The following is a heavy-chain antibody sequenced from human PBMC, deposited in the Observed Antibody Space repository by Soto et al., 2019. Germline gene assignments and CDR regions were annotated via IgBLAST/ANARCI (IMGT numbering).Heavy chain of an antibody. Sequence: PSETLSLTCAVSGGSTSSSNWWSWVRQPPGKGLEWIGEIYHSGSTNYNPSLKSRVTISVDKSKNQFSLKLSSVTAADTAVYYCARAGISAYYDFWSGYYTRKGMDVWGQGPTATAP. CDR3: ARAGISAYYDFWSGYYTRKGMDV. D-gene: IGHD3-3*01. V-gene: IGHV4-4*02. CDR2: IYHSGST. CDR1: GGSTSSSNW. J-gene: IGHJ6*02.